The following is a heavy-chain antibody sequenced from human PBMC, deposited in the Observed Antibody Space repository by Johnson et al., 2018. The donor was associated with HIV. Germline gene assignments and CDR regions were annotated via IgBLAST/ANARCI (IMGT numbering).Heavy chain of an antibody. CDR2: IWNDGSNE. D-gene: IGHD4-23*01. CDR3: RVVTGAFDI. V-gene: IGHV3-30*02. Sequence: QVQLVESGGGVVQPGGSLRLSCAASGFTFSSYGLHWVRQAPGKGLQWVAFIWNDGSNEYYADSVKGRFTISRDNSKNTLYLQMNSLRAEDTAVYYCRVVTGAFDIWGQGTMVTVSS. J-gene: IGHJ3*02. CDR1: GFTFSSYG.